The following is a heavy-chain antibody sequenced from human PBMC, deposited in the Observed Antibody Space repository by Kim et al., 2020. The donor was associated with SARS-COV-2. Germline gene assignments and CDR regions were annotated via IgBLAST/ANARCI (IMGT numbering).Heavy chain of an antibody. CDR2: IYTSGST. D-gene: IGHD5-12*01. CDR3: ARDKLATTRYYGMDV. J-gene: IGHJ6*02. Sequence: SETLSLTCTVSGGSISSGSYYWSWIRQPAGKGLEWIGRIYTSGSTNYNPSLKSRVTISVDTSKNQFSLKLSSVTAADTAVYYCARDKLATTRYYGMDVWGQGTTVTVSS. V-gene: IGHV4-61*02. CDR1: GGSISSGSYY.